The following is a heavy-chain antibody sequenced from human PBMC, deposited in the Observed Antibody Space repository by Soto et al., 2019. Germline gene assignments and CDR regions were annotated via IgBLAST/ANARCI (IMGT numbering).Heavy chain of an antibody. V-gene: IGHV4-39*07. Sequence: SETLSLTCTVSGGSISSSSYYWGWIRQPPGKGLEWIGSIYYSGSTYYNPSLKSRVTISVDTSKNQFSLKLSSVTAEDTAVYYCARDRRDGYKRYFEFWGQGNQVTVSS. D-gene: IGHD5-12*01. CDR2: IYYSGST. J-gene: IGHJ4*02. CDR1: GGSISSSSYY. CDR3: ARDRRDGYKRYFEF.